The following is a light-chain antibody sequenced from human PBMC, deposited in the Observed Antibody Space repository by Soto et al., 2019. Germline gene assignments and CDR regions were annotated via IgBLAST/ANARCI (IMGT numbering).Light chain of an antibody. CDR3: QQRSNWPPFT. Sequence: EIVLAQSPAPLSLSPGERATPSFRASQSVSSYLAWYQQKPGQAPRLLIYDASNRATGIPARFSGSGSGTDFTLTISSLEPEDFAVYYCQQRSNWPPFTFGQGTRLEIK. V-gene: IGKV3-11*01. J-gene: IGKJ5*01. CDR1: QSVSSY. CDR2: DAS.